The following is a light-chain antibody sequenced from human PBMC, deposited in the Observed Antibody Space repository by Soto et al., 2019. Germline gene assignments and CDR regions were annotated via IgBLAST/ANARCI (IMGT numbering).Light chain of an antibody. CDR3: MQALQTPIT. V-gene: IGKV2-28*01. CDR1: QRLLHSNGYNY. J-gene: IGKJ5*01. Sequence: DMVMTLSPLSLPVPPGEPASISCRSRQRLLHSNGYNYLDWYLQKPGQSPQLLIYLGSNRSSGVPDRFSGSGSGTDFTLKISRVEAEDVGVYYCMQALQTPITFGQGTRLEIK. CDR2: LGS.